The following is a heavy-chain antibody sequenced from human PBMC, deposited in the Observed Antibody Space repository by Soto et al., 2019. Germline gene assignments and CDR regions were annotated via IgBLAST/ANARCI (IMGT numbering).Heavy chain of an antibody. Sequence: ASVKVSCKASGGTFSSYAISWVRQAPGQGLEWMGGIIPIFGTANYAQKFQGRVTITADESTSTAYMELSSLRSEDTAVYYCARDGAAVGFGELLSSYYYYYGMDVWGQGTTVTVSS. D-gene: IGHD3-10*01. CDR1: GGTFSSYA. J-gene: IGHJ6*02. V-gene: IGHV1-69*13. CDR2: IIPIFGTA. CDR3: ARDGAAVGFGELLSSYYYYYGMDV.